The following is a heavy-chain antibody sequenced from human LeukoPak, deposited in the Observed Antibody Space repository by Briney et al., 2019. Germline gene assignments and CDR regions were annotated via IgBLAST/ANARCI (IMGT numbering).Heavy chain of an antibody. CDR2: ISAYNANT. V-gene: IGHV1-18*01. Sequence: ASVKVSCKASGYTFTSYGISWGGQALGQGFEGLAWISAYNANTNYAQKLQGRVTMTTDTSTSTAYMELRSLRPDDTAVYYCAREVRGYSYGYYYYYYYMDVWGKGTTVTVSS. CDR1: GYTFTSYG. CDR3: AREVRGYSYGYYYYYYYMDV. J-gene: IGHJ6*03. D-gene: IGHD5-18*01.